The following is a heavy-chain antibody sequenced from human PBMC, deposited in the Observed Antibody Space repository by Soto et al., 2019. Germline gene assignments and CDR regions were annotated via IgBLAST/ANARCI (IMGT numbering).Heavy chain of an antibody. Sequence: CTFLGFSLKKKKMGVCWILQPPGKSLEWLAHVYWNDDKYYSLSLKSRLTISKDTSKSQVVLTMTNMDPVDTSIYYRAHIKTRGNYLDYLCQGAVVTVSS. CDR2: VYWNDDK. CDR3: AHIKTRGNYLDY. CDR1: GFSLKKKKMG. D-gene: IGHD6-25*01. J-gene: IGHJ4*02. V-gene: IGHV2-5*01.